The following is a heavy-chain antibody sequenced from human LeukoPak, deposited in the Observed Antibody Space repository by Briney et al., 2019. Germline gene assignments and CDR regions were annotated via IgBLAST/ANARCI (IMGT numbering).Heavy chain of an antibody. CDR1: GYTFTNYG. CDR2: VSAKTGDT. V-gene: IGHV1-18*01. D-gene: IGHD5/OR15-5a*01. J-gene: IGHJ4*02. CDR3: ARILASIIDY. Sequence: ASVKLSCKASGYTFTNYGITWVRQAPGQGLEWMGWVSAKTGDTNYAQKFQGRVTMTTDTSTSTVYMELRSLRSDDTAVFYCARILASIIDYWGQGTLVTVSS.